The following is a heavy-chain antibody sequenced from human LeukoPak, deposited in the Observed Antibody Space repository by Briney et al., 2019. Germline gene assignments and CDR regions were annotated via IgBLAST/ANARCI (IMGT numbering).Heavy chain of an antibody. D-gene: IGHD3-3*01. CDR2: INHSGST. CDR3: ARGRADFWSGYPNYYYYGMDV. J-gene: IGHJ6*02. Sequence: SETLSLTCAVYGGSFSGYYWSWLRQPPGKGLEWIGEINHSGSTNYNPSLKSRVTISVDTSKNQFSLKLSSVTAADTAVYYCARGRADFWSGYPNYYYYGMDVWGQGTTVTVSS. V-gene: IGHV4-34*01. CDR1: GGSFSGYY.